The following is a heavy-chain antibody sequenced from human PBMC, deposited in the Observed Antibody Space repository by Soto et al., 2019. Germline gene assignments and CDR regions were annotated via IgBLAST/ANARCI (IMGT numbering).Heavy chain of an antibody. J-gene: IGHJ6*02. Sequence: VVLVQSGAEVKSLGATVKVSCPASGYSFSKFGIGWVRHAPGRGSEWGGGCNNYNGHTNFAPKFKGRVSLTRDSSATTAYMELGSLTPDDSAIYFCARAEGMAPYYSYAMDVWGQGTAVTVSS. CDR2: CNNYNGHT. CDR3: ARAEGMAPYYSYAMDV. CDR1: GYSFSKFG. V-gene: IGHV1-18*04.